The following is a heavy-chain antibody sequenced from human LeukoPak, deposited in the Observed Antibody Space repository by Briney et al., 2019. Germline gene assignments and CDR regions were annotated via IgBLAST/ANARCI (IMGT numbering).Heavy chain of an antibody. D-gene: IGHD3-22*01. V-gene: IGHV3-21*01. Sequence: NPGGSLRLSCAASGFTFSSYSMNWLRQAPGKGREWVSSISSSSSYIYYEDSVKGRFTISRDNAKNSLYLQMNSLRAEDTAVYYCARDRYYYDSSGYSYYFDYWGQGTLVTVSS. J-gene: IGHJ4*02. CDR2: ISSSSSYI. CDR1: GFTFSSYS. CDR3: ARDRYYYDSSGYSYYFDY.